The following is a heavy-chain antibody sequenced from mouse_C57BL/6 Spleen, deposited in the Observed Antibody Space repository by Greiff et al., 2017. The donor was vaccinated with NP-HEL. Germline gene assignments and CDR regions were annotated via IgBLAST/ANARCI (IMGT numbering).Heavy chain of an antibody. CDR2: IWGVGST. CDR1: GFSLTSYG. J-gene: IGHJ3*01. CDR3: ASGWEGAWFAY. D-gene: IGHD4-1*01. Sequence: VKVEESGPGLVAPSQSLSITCTVSGFSLTSYGVDWVRQSPGKGLEWLGVIWGVGSTNYNSALKSRLSISKDNSKSQVFLKMNSLQTDDTAMYYCASGWEGAWFAYWGQGTLVTVSA. V-gene: IGHV2-6*01.